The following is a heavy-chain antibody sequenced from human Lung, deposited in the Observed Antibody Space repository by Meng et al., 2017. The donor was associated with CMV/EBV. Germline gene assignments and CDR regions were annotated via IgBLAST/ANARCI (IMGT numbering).Heavy chain of an antibody. J-gene: IGHJ4*01. D-gene: IGHD6-19*01. V-gene: IGHV1-2*06. CDR3: AKSSDNGWSS. CDR2: VNPISDDT. CDR1: GYSFSGFY. Sequence: VQLVQSGAEVKSPGASVKISCKASGYSFSGFYLNWARQAPGHGLEWLGRVNPISDDTHLAQKFEGRITVTRGATINTAFMELTRLRPDDTAVYYCAKSSDNGWSSWGPGTLVTVSS.